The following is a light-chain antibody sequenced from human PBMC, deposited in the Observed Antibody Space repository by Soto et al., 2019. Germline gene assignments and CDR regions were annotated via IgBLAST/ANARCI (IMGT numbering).Light chain of an antibody. CDR3: QQYDTLHRT. J-gene: IGKJ1*01. CDR1: RRVSGNY. V-gene: IGKV3-20*01. CDR2: GAS. Sequence: EIVLTQSPGTLSLSPGERATLSCRASRRVSGNYLAWYHQIPGQAPRLLIHGASNRATGIPDRFNGSGSCPDFGLSISRLEPKHSAVYYCQQYDTLHRTFGQAHQV.